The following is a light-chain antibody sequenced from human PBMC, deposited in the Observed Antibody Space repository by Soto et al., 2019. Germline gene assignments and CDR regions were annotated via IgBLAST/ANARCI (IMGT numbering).Light chain of an antibody. CDR2: DVS. CDR3: QQRSDWLPIT. CDR1: QSVSES. V-gene: IGKV3-11*01. J-gene: IGKJ5*01. Sequence: EIVLPQSPATLSLSPGESATLSCRASQSVSESLAWYQQKPGQAPRLLIYDVSYRATGIPVRFSGSGSGTDFTLTISSLEPEDFAVYYCQQRSDWLPITFGQGTRLEIK.